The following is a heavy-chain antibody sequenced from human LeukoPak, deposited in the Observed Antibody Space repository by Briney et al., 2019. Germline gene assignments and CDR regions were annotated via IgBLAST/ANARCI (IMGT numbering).Heavy chain of an antibody. CDR2: IYYSGST. D-gene: IGHD3-3*01. CDR1: GGSISSGGYY. V-gene: IGHV4-31*03. Sequence: SETLSLTCTVSGGSISSGGYYWSWIRQHPGKGLEWIGYIYYSGSTYYNPSLKSRVTISVDTSKNQFSLKLSSVTAADTAVYYCARAGSEGHYDFWSGYSYYYYYGMDVWGQGTTVTVSS. CDR3: ARAGSEGHYDFWSGYSYYYYYGMDV. J-gene: IGHJ6*02.